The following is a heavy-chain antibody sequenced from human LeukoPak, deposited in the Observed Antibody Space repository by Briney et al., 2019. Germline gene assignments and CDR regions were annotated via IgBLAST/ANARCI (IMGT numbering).Heavy chain of an antibody. V-gene: IGHV1-69*05. CDR3: ARGTSGTTSLFY. D-gene: IGHD1-7*01. Sequence: SVKVSCKASGGTFTRYAISWVRQAPGQGLEWMGRIIPIFGTANYAQKFQGRVTITTDESTSTAYMELSSLRSEDTAVYYCARGTSGTTSLFYWGQGTLVTVSS. CDR1: GGTFTRYA. CDR2: IIPIFGTA. J-gene: IGHJ4*02.